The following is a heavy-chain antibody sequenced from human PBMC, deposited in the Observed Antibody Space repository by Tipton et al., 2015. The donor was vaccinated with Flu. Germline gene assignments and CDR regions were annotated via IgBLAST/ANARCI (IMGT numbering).Heavy chain of an antibody. J-gene: IGHJ4*02. CDR1: GFTFTNYW. CDR3: ARKGLPDY. Sequence: GSLRLSCATSGFTFTNYWMSWIRQAPRKGLEWVAHISQDGNDKYYVDSVKGRFTISRDNAKKSLSLQMNSLIAEDTAVYYCARKGLPDYWGQGTLVTVSS. D-gene: IGHD2-15*01. V-gene: IGHV3-7*01. CDR2: ISQDGNDK.